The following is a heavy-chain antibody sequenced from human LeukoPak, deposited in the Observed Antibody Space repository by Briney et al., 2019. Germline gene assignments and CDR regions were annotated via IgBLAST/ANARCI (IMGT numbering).Heavy chain of an antibody. V-gene: IGHV4-39*07. D-gene: IGHD6-13*01. Sequence: SETLSLTCTVSGGSISSSSYYWGWIRQPPGKGLEWIGSIYYSGSTYYNPSLKSRVTISVDTSKNQFSLKLSSVTAADTAVYYCARDRLAAAGTEAYYYYYYGMDVWGQGTTVTVSS. CDR3: ARDRLAAAGTEAYYYYYYGMDV. CDR2: IYYSGST. J-gene: IGHJ6*02. CDR1: GGSISSSSYY.